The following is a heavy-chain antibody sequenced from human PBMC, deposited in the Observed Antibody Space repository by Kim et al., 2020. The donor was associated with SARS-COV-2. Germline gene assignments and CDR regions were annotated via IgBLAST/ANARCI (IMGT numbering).Heavy chain of an antibody. Sequence: RVTISVDTSKNQFSLKLSSVTAADTAVYYCARDNETAGLLGFGVVGAFDIWGQGTMVTVSS. V-gene: IGHV4-31*02. D-gene: IGHD3-10*01. CDR3: ARDNETAGLLGFGVVGAFDI. J-gene: IGHJ3*02.